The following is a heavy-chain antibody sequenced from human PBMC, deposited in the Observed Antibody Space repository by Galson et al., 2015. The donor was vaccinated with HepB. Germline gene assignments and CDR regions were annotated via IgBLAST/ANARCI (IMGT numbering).Heavy chain of an antibody. J-gene: IGHJ4*02. CDR3: ARDAYCSSTSCYEPTTGGVDY. Sequence: SVKVSCKASGGTFSSYAISWVRQAPGQGLEWMGGIIPTFGTANYAQKFQGRVTITADESTSTAYMELSSLRSEDTAVYYCARDAYCSSTSCYEPTTGGVDYWGQGTLVTVSS. D-gene: IGHD2-2*01. CDR1: GGTFSSYA. CDR2: IIPTFGTA. V-gene: IGHV1-69*13.